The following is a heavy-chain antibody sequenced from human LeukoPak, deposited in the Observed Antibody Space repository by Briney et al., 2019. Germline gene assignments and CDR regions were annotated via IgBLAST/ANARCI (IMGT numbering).Heavy chain of an antibody. V-gene: IGHV3-21*06. J-gene: IGHJ4*02. CDR1: GFTLSSYS. Sequence: GGSLRLSCAASGFTLSSYSMSWVRQAPGKGLEWVSYISSSSTYIYYADSVKGRFTISRDKAKNSLYLQMNSLRAEATAVYYCARDLTTAPTAVFDYWGQGTLATVSS. D-gene: IGHD4-11*01. CDR3: ARDLTTAPTAVFDY. CDR2: ISSSSTYI.